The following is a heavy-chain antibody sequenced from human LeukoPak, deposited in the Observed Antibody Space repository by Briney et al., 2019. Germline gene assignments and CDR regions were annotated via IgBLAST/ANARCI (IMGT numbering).Heavy chain of an antibody. D-gene: IGHD3-3*01. CDR3: ARDFSDY. J-gene: IGHJ4*02. V-gene: IGHV3-48*04. Sequence: GGSLRLSCAASGFTFSSYSMNWVRQAPGKGLEWVSYISSSSSTIYYADSVKGRFTISRDNAKNSLYLQVNSLRAEDTAVYYCARDFSDYWGQGTLVTVSS. CDR2: ISSSSSTI. CDR1: GFTFSSYS.